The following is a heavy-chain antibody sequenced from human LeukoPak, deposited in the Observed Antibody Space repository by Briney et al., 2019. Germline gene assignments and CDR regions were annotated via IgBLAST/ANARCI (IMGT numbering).Heavy chain of an antibody. D-gene: IGHD3-3*01. J-gene: IGHJ4*02. CDR2: ISYEGSNK. CDR1: GFTFSSYG. V-gene: IGHV3-30*18. Sequence: GRSLRLSCAASGFTFSSYGMHWVRQAPGKGLEWVAVISYEGSNKYYADSVKGRFTISRDNSKNTLYLQMNSLRGEDTGVYYCAKDVRFLEWLLSYWGQGTLVTVYS. CDR3: AKDVRFLEWLLSY.